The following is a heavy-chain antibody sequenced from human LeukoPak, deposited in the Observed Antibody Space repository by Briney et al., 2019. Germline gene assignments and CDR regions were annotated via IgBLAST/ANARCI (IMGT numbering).Heavy chain of an antibody. CDR2: ISHTGST. CDR3: ARGRMGRSSSWYDY. D-gene: IGHD6-13*01. J-gene: IGHJ4*02. CDR1: GGSFSGYS. V-gene: IGHV4-34*01. Sequence: SETLSLTCAVYGGSFSGYSWSWIRQPPGKGLEWIGEISHTGSTDYNPSLKSRVTISVDTSKNQFSLKLSSVTAADTAVYYCARGRMGRSSSWYDYWGQGTLVTVSS.